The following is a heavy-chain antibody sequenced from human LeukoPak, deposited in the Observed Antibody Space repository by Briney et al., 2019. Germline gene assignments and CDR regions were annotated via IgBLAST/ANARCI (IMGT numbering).Heavy chain of an antibody. CDR2: TDHRGDT. Sequence: PSETLSLTCAVYGGSFSPYYWSWIRQSPRKGLEWIAETDHRGDTNYNPSVKSRVTISIDTSKNQFSLKVRSLSAADTAVYYCARGATISETGYFDFWGQGTLVTVSS. CDR1: GGSFSPYY. D-gene: IGHD5-24*01. V-gene: IGHV4-34*01. J-gene: IGHJ4*03. CDR3: ARGATISETGYFDF.